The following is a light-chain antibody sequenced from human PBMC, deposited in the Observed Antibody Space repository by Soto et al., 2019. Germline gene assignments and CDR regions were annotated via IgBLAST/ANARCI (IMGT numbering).Light chain of an antibody. CDR3: QQSHSTPIT. J-gene: IGKJ3*01. V-gene: IGKV1-39*01. CDR1: QSISNY. Sequence: DIQMTQSPSSLSASVGDRVTITCRASQSISNYLNWYQQKPGKAPKLLIYAASSLQSGVPSRFSGSGSGTDFTLTISSLQPEDFATYSCQQSHSTPITFGPGTKVDIK. CDR2: AAS.